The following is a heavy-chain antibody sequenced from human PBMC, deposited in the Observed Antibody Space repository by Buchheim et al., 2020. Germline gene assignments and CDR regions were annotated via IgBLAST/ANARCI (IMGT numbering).Heavy chain of an antibody. V-gene: IGHV4-59*08. CDR2: IYYSGST. CDR1: GGSISSYY. D-gene: IGHD2-15*01. J-gene: IGHJ3*01. Sequence: QVQLQESGPGLVKPSETLSLTCTVSGGSISSYYWSWIRQPPGKGLEWIGYIYYSGSTNYNPSLKSRVTMSVDTSNNQSSLKLSSVTAADTAVYFCARGYCSGSSCYRYAFDVWGQGT. CDR3: ARGYCSGSSCYRYAFDV.